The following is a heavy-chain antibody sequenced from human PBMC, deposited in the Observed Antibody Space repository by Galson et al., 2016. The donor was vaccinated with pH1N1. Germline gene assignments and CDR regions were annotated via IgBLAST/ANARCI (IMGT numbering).Heavy chain of an antibody. J-gene: IGHJ4*02. V-gene: IGHV3-7*01. Sequence: SLRLSCAASGFSLSTFWMTWVRQAPGEGLEWVANINEDGSVKYYVDSVKGRFTISRDNAKNSLYLQMDSLRAEDTAVYYCARAIAQGGSYWDQGTLVTVSS. CDR3: ARAIAQGGSY. CDR2: INEDGSVK. CDR1: GFSLSTFW. D-gene: IGHD2-15*01.